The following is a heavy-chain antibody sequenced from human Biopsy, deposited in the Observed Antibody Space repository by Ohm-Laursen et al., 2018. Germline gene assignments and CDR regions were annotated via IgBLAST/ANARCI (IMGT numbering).Heavy chain of an antibody. J-gene: IGHJ4*02. D-gene: IGHD6-19*01. V-gene: IGHV1-2*02. CDR2: ISPKSGGT. Sequence: ASVTVSCKASGFSFTGYYIHWVRQAPGQGLEWMGWISPKSGGTNYAQKFQGNITMTKNTSMSTAYMEMSRLRSDNTAVYYCALQSVAQMKNFDYWGQGTLVTVSS. CDR1: GFSFTGYY. CDR3: ALQSVAQMKNFDY.